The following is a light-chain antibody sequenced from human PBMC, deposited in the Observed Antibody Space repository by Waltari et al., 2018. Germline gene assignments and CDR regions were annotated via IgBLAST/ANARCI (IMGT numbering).Light chain of an antibody. CDR1: SRAVGAYNY. Sequence: QSALTQPPSASGSPGQSVTISCPGTSRAVGAYNYVSWFQQRPGKAPKVMIYEVSKRPSGVPDRFSGSKSGNTASLIVSGLQAEDEADYYCSSYAGSKFWVFGGGTKLTVL. J-gene: IGLJ3*02. CDR2: EVS. CDR3: SSYAGSKFWV. V-gene: IGLV2-8*01.